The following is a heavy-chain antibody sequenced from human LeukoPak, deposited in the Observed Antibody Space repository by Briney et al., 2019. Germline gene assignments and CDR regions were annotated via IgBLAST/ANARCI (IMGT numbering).Heavy chain of an antibody. D-gene: IGHD3-10*01. CDR3: ARGGRWFGELLGFDY. J-gene: IGHJ4*02. CDR1: GASIASGEYY. Sequence: PSETLSLTCTVSGASIASGEYYCSWIRQPPGKGLEWTGYIYYSGSTYYNPSLKSRVTISVDTSKNQFSLKLSSVTAADTAVYYCARGGRWFGELLGFDYWGQGTLVTVSS. V-gene: IGHV4-30-4*01. CDR2: IYYSGST.